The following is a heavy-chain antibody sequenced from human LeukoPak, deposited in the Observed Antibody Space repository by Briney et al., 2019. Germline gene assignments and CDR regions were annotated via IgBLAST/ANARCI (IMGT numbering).Heavy chain of an antibody. D-gene: IGHD4-23*01. CDR1: GFILSTYW. CDR3: VRDGRWPLVGDY. Sequence: GGSLRLSCEVSGFILSTYWMSWVRQAPGKGLEGWACRKEDGSEKDYVNSVKGRFTISRDNVKTSICLQMNSLRGEDTAVYYCVRDGRWPLVGDYWGQGTLVAVSS. CDR2: RKEDGSEK. J-gene: IGHJ4*02. V-gene: IGHV3-7*01.